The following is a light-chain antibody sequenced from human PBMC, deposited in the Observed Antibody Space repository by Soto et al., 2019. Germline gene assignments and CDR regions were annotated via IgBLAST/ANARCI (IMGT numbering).Light chain of an antibody. CDR2: DAS. CDR3: HQRSNWQGAT. Sequence: IVVTQSPGTRSLSPGERATLSCRASQSVSSYLAWYQQKPGQAPRLLIYDASNRATGIPARFSGSGSGTDFTLTISSLEPEDFAVYYCHQRSNWQGATFGGGTKVDIK. J-gene: IGKJ4*01. CDR1: QSVSSY. V-gene: IGKV3-11*01.